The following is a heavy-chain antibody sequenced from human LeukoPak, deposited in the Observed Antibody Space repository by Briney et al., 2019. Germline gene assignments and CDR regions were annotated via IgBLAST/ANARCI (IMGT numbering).Heavy chain of an antibody. J-gene: IGHJ2*01. CDR1: GGSISSGGYS. V-gene: IGHV4-30-2*02. D-gene: IGHD3-3*01. CDR2: IYHSGST. Sequence: PSQTLSLTCAVSGGSISSGGYSWSWIRQPPGKGLEWIGYIYHSGSTYYNPSLKSRVTISVDTSKTQFSLKLSSMTAADTAVYYCAGTYYDFWSGSSYWYFDLWGRGTLVTVSS. CDR3: AGTYYDFWSGSSYWYFDL.